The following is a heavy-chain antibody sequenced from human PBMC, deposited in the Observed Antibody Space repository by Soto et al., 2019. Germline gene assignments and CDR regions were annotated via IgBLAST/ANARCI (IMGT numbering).Heavy chain of an antibody. CDR1: GFTFDDYA. V-gene: IGHV3-9*01. CDR3: ARDRYSYYDFWSGSLPYYYYGMDV. Sequence: GGSLRLSCAASGFTFDDYAMYWVRQVPGKGLEWVSGISWNCCRIVYAYSVKGRFTISRDNAKNSLYLQMNSLRPEDTAVYYCARDRYSYYDFWSGSLPYYYYGMDVWGQGTTVTVSS. J-gene: IGHJ6*02. D-gene: IGHD3-3*01. CDR2: ISWNCCRI.